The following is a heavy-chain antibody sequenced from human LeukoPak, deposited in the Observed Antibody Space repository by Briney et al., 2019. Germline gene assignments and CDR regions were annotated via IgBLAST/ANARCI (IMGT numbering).Heavy chain of an antibody. Sequence: PSETLSLTCAVYGGSFSGYYWSWIRQPPGEGLEWIGEINHSGSTNYNPSLKSRVTISVDTSKNQFYLKFRSVTAADTAVYYCAADSSGLLNLPQYDYWGQGTPVTASS. CDR2: INHSGST. CDR3: AADSSGLLNLPQYDY. V-gene: IGHV4-34*01. CDR1: GGSFSGYY. J-gene: IGHJ4*02. D-gene: IGHD3-22*01.